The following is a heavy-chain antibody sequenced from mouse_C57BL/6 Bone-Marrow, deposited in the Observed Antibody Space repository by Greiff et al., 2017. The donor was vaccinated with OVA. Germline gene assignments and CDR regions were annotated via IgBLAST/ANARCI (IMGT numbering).Heavy chain of an antibody. CDR1: GFTFSSYG. V-gene: IGHV5-6*01. Sequence: EVKVVESGGDLVKPGGSLKLSCAASGFTFSSYGMSWVRQTPDKRLEWVATISSGGSYTYYPDSVTGRFTISRDNAKNTLYLQMSSLKSEDTAMYYCARHGWLLPYAMDYWGQGTSVTVSS. J-gene: IGHJ4*01. CDR3: ARHGWLLPYAMDY. CDR2: ISSGGSYT. D-gene: IGHD2-3*01.